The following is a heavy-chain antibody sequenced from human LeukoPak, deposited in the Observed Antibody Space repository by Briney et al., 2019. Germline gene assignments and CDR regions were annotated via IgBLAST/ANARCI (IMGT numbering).Heavy chain of an antibody. D-gene: IGHD4-17*01. CDR1: GFTFSTYP. V-gene: IGHV3-21*01. J-gene: IGHJ4*02. CDR3: TRGSYGDYEY. Sequence: GGSLRLSCSASGFTFSTYPMNWVRQAPGKGLGWVSSIDPSSSYIYYADSVRGRFTISRDNAQNSLYLQVNSLRAEDTAVYYCTRGSYGDYEYWGQGTLVTVSS. CDR2: IDPSSSYI.